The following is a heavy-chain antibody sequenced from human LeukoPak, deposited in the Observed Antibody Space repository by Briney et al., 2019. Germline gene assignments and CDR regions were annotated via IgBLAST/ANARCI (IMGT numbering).Heavy chain of an antibody. CDR2: IYYSGST. V-gene: IGHV4-61*01. D-gene: IGHD3-16*01. CDR3: ARGDTYTPYWCY. Sequence: SETLSLTCTVSGGSVSSGSYYWSWIRQPPGKGLEWIGYIYYSGSTNYSPSLKSRVTISVDTSKNQFSLKLSSVTAADTAVYYCARGDTYTPYWCYWGQGTLVTVSS. CDR1: GGSVSSGSYY. J-gene: IGHJ4*02.